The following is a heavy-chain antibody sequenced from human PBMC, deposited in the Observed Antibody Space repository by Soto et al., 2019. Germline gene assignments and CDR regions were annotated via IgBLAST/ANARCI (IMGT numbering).Heavy chain of an antibody. CDR2: ISGFSAGSAST. V-gene: IGHV3-23*01. CDR3: ASVPRFFGLDAFDF. J-gene: IGHJ3*01. CDR1: GFTFNSYA. D-gene: IGHD3-10*01. Sequence: EVQLLESGGGLVQPGGSLRLSCAASGFTFNSYAMHWVRQAPGKGLEWVSGISGFSAGSASTYFADSVKGRFIISRDNSNNTLYLQMNILRAEDTALYYWASVPRFFGLDAFDFWGHGKVVTVSS.